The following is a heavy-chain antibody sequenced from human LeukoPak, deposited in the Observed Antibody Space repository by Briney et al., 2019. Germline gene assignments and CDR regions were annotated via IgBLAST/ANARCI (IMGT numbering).Heavy chain of an antibody. D-gene: IGHD3-3*01. CDR3: ANVFDPDFSHFDY. V-gene: IGHV3-23*01. Sequence: GGSLRLSCAASGFTFSSYAMSWVRQAPGKGLEWVSAISGSGGSTYYADSVKGRFTISRDNSKNTLYLQMNSLRAEDTAVYYCANVFDPDFSHFDYWGQGTLVTVSS. J-gene: IGHJ4*02. CDR2: ISGSGGST. CDR1: GFTFSSYA.